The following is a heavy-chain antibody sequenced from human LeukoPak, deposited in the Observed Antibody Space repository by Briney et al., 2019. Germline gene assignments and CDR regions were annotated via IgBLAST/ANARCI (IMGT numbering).Heavy chain of an antibody. J-gene: IGHJ4*02. Sequence: RQDAGRGLDFISFIICSGNSIVYAASVNCPFTISRHNTKNSLYLQMNSLRDEDTAVYYCAREPRLAVYWGQGTLVTVSS. CDR3: AREPRLAVY. CDR2: IICSGNSI. D-gene: IGHD6-19*01. V-gene: IGHV3-11*01.